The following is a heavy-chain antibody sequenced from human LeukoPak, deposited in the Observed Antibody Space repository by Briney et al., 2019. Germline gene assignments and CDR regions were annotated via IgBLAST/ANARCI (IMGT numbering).Heavy chain of an antibody. V-gene: IGHV1-69*05. CDR3: ARGVNYYDSSGSWFDY. J-gene: IGHJ4*02. CDR2: IIPIFGTA. CDR1: GGTFSSYA. Sequence: SVKVSCKASGGTFSSYAISWVRQAPGQGLEWMGGIIPIFGTANYAQKFQGRVTITTDESTSTAYMELRSLRSDDTAVYYCARGVNYYDSSGSWFDYWGQGTLVTVSS. D-gene: IGHD3-22*01.